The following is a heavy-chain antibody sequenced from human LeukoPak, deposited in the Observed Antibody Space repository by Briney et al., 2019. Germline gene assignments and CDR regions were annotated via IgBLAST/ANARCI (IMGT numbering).Heavy chain of an antibody. J-gene: IGHJ4*02. CDR1: GFSFRNYW. Sequence: GSLRLSCAASGFSFRNYWMGWVRQAPGKGLEWVANTKPDGSAEYYADSVRGRFTASRDNANNLLYLQMNRLRAEDTAVYYCARDGGLHTNFDYWGQGTLLTVSS. CDR3: ARDGGLHTNFDY. V-gene: IGHV3-7*01. D-gene: IGHD2-15*01. CDR2: TKPDGSAE.